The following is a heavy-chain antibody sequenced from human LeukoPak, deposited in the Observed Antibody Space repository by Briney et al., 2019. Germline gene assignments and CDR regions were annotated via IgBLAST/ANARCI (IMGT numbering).Heavy chain of an antibody. Sequence: GASVKVSCKASGYTFTTYYMHWVRQAPGQRPEWMGIINPRGGSTDYAQKFQGRVTMTSDTSTSTVYVELSSLKSEDTAVYFCARVGTAAVTADYWGQGTLVTVSS. V-gene: IGHV1-46*01. D-gene: IGHD4-23*01. CDR2: INPRGGST. J-gene: IGHJ4*02. CDR1: GYTFTTYY. CDR3: ARVGTAAVTADY.